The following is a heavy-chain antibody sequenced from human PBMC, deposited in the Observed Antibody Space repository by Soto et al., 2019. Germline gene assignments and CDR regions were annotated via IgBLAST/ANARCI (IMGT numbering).Heavy chain of an antibody. D-gene: IGHD3-16*01. CDR1: GYTFTAHA. Sequence: GASVKVSCKASGYTFTAHAMHWVRQAPGQGLEWMGWINTGKGDTKYSQKFQGRVTITRDTSASTTYMELSSLKSEDTALYYCARNILGGPTDYWCQGTLVTVSS. J-gene: IGHJ4*02. CDR3: ARNILGGPTDY. CDR2: INTGKGDT. V-gene: IGHV1-3*04.